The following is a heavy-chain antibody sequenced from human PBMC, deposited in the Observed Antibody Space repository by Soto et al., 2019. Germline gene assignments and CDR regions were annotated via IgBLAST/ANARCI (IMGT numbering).Heavy chain of an antibody. D-gene: IGHD1-7*01. CDR3: ARESVVTGTHHFDY. J-gene: IGHJ4*02. CDR1: GYTFKDYF. V-gene: IGHV1-2*02. CDR2: INSNTGGT. Sequence: ASVKVSCKASGYTFKDYFLHWVRQAPGQGLEWMGWINSNTGGTNYAQKFQGRVTMTRDTPISTAYMELSRLTSDDAAVYHCARESVVTGTHHFDYWGQGTLVTVSS.